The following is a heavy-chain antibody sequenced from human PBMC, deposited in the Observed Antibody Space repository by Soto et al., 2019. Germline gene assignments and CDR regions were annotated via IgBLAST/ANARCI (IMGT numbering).Heavy chain of an antibody. CDR1: GGTFSSFL. Sequence: QVQLVQSGAEVKTPGSSVKVSCKASGGTFSSFLMVWVRQAPGQGLEWMGGIIPVFGTATYAQKFQGRVTITADDSTSTVYMELSGLKSEDTAVYYCILDCTSMSCYGYLGVDVWGQGTTVTVSS. CDR2: IIPVFGTA. D-gene: IGHD2-2*01. V-gene: IGHV1-69*01. CDR3: ILDCTSMSCYGYLGVDV. J-gene: IGHJ6*02.